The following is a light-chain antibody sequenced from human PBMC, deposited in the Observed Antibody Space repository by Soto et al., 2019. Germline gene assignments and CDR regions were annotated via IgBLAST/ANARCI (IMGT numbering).Light chain of an antibody. Sequence: IHLTHSPSFLSASVLYRVTITCRSSQGISSYLSCYQQKPGKAPKFLVYAASTLQSGVPSRFSGSGSGTDFTLTLSCLQSEDFATYYCQQYNSYSLWTFGQGTKVDI. CDR1: QGISSY. J-gene: IGKJ1*01. CDR2: AAS. CDR3: QQYNSYSLWT. V-gene: IGKV1-9*01.